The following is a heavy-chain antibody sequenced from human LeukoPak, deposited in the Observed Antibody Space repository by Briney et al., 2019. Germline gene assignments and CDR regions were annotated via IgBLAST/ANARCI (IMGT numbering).Heavy chain of an antibody. V-gene: IGHV4-39*07. CDR1: GGSISSSSYY. CDR2: IYTSGST. CDR3: ARGTQTYAGRYFDY. D-gene: IGHD3-10*01. J-gene: IGHJ4*02. Sequence: SETLSLTCTVSGGSISSSSYYWGWIRQPPGKGLEWIGRIYTSGSTNYNPSLKSRVTISVDTSKNQFSLKLSSVTAADTAVYYCARGTQTYAGRYFDYWGQGTPVTVSS.